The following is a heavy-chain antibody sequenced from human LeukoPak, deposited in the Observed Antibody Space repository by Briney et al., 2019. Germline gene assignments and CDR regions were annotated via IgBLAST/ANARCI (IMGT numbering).Heavy chain of an antibody. CDR1: GFTFSNYA. J-gene: IGHJ3*02. Sequence: GGSLRLSCAASGFTFSNYAMRWVRQAPGKGLEWVSGINWNGGSTGYADSVKGRFTISRDNAKNSLYLQMNSLRAEDTALYYCARRDIVVVPAAIIGAFDIWGQGTMVTVSS. CDR3: ARRDIVVVPAAIIGAFDI. V-gene: IGHV3-20*04. CDR2: INWNGGST. D-gene: IGHD2-2*02.